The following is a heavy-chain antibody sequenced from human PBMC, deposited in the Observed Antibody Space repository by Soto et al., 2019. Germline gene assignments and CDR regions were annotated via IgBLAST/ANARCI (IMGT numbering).Heavy chain of an antibody. D-gene: IGHD1-26*01. CDR3: ARDKGGAPPHVSSYYYGREV. CDR2: INPNSGGT. Sequence: ASVKVSCKASGYTFTGYYMHWVRQAPGQGLEWMGWINPNSGGTNYAQKFQGWVTMTRDTSISTAYMELSRLRSDDTAVYYWARDKGGAPPHVSSYYYGREVWGKGATVTASS. J-gene: IGHJ6*04. CDR1: GYTFTGYY. V-gene: IGHV1-2*04.